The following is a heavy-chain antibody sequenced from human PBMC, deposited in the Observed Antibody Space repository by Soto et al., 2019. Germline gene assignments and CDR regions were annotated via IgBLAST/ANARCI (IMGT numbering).Heavy chain of an antibody. CDR1: GGSISSYY. V-gene: IGHV4-59*08. D-gene: IGHD5-12*01. Sequence: SETLSLTCTVSGGSISSYYWSWIRQPPGKGLEWIGYMYNTGSTIYNPSLKSRVTISVDTSKNQFSLKLSSVTAADTAIYYCAGAYSAYDRAPYWGQGTPVTVSS. J-gene: IGHJ4*02. CDR2: MYNTGST. CDR3: AGAYSAYDRAPY.